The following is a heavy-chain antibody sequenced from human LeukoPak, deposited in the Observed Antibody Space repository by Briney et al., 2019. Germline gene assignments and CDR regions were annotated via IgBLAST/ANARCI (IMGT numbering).Heavy chain of an antibody. J-gene: IGHJ4*02. D-gene: IGHD2-15*01. CDR3: ARVMAAASYYFDF. CDR1: RGSVSSYY. V-gene: IGHV4-59*02. Sequence: SETLSLTCTDSRGSVSSYYWSWIRPPPGKGREWIGYIYYSGRTNYNPSLKSRVTISVDTSKNQCSLKLSSVTAADPAVYYCARVMAAASYYFDFWGQGTLVTVSS. CDR2: IYYSGRT.